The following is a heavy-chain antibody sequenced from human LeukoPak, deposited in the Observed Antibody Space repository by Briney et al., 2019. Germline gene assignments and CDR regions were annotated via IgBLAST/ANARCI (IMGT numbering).Heavy chain of an antibody. CDR1: GFIFNIYA. D-gene: IGHD3-10*01. CDR2: ISGSGGRT. J-gene: IGHJ4*02. CDR3: AREQDSRGFFDY. Sequence: GGSLRLSCAASGFIFNIYALSWVRQAPGKGLEWVSAISGSGGRTYYADSVKGRFTISRDNSKNTLYMQMNSLRAEDTAVYYCAREQDSRGFFDYWGQGTLVTVSS. V-gene: IGHV3-23*01.